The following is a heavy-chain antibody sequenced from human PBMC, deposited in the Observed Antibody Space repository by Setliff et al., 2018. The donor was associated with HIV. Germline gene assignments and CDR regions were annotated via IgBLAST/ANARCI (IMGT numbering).Heavy chain of an antibody. Sequence: ASVKVSCKASGGTFSSYAISCVRQAPGKGLEWMGGIIPILGIATSAQKFPGRVTITADKATSTAYMELSSLRSEDTAVYYCARSAASKNIRGEYYFDYWGQGTRGT. D-gene: IGHD3-16*01. CDR1: GGTFSSYA. J-gene: IGHJ4*02. CDR3: ARSAASKNIRGEYYFDY. V-gene: IGHV1-69*10. CDR2: IIPILGIA.